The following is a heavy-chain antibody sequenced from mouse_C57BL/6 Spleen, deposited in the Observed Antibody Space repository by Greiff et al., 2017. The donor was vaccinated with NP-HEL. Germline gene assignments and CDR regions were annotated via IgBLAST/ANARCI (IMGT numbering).Heavy chain of an antibody. V-gene: IGHV1-76*01. J-gene: IGHJ4*01. Sequence: QVQLQQSGAELVRPGASVKLSCKASGYTFTDYYINWVKQRPGQGLEWIARIYPGSGNTYYNEKFKGKATLTAEKSSSTAYMQLSSLTSEDSAVYFCARTAIYYDYDDAMDYWGQGTSVTVSS. D-gene: IGHD2-4*01. CDR1: GYTFTDYY. CDR2: IYPGSGNT. CDR3: ARTAIYYDYDDAMDY.